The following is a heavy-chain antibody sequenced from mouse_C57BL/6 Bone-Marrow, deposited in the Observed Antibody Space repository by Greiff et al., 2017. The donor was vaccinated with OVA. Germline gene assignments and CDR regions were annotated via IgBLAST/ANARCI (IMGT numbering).Heavy chain of an antibody. D-gene: IGHD1-1*01. V-gene: IGHV5S21*01. J-gene: IGHJ3*01. CDR2: ISSGGDYI. CDR3: ARDHYYGSSYGFAY. Sequence: EVKLQESGEGLVKPGGSLKLSCAASGFTFSSYAMSWVRQTPEKRLEWVAYISSGGDYIYYADTVKGRFTISRDNARNTLYLQMSSLKSEDTAMYYCARDHYYGSSYGFAYWGQGTLVTVSA. CDR1: GFTFSSYA.